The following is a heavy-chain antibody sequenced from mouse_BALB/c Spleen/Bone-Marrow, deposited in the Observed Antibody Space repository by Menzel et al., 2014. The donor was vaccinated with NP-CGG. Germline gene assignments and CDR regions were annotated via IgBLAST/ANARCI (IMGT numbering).Heavy chain of an antibody. CDR3: ARERNNDIHWYLDV. CDR1: GFTFSDYY. CDR2: IRNKATGYTT. Sequence: EVKVVESGGGLVQPGGSLRLSCASSGFTFSDYYMSWVRPPPGKALEWLGFIRNKATGYTTAYIPSVKGRFTTSRDNSQSMLYLQMNSLRAEDSATYYCARERNNDIHWYLDVWSAGTTVTIST. D-gene: IGHD2-12*01. J-gene: IGHJ1*01. V-gene: IGHV7-3*02.